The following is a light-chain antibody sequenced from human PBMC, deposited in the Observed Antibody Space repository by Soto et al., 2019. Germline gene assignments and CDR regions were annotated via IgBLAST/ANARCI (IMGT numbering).Light chain of an antibody. CDR2: DDK. J-gene: IGLJ1*01. Sequence: QSAMTQQPSASVTPGQRVTSSCSGGSSNIGTNPVAWYQQLPGTAPKLLINDDKHRPSGVPERFSGSRSGTSASLAISGLQSEDEADYFCGTWDASLSGYVFGTGTRSPS. CDR1: SSNIGTNP. V-gene: IGLV1-44*01. CDR3: GTWDASLSGYV.